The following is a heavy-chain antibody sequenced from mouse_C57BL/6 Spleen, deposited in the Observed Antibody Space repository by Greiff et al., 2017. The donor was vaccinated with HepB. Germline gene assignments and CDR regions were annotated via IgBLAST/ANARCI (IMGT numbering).Heavy chain of an antibody. V-gene: IGHV8-8*01. CDR2: IWWDDDK. Sequence: QVTLKECGPGILQPSQTLSLTCSFSGFSLSTFGMGVGWIRQPSGKGLEWLAHIWWDDDKYYNPALKSRLTISKDTSKNQVFLKIANVDTADTATYYCARIGPDYYGSSYPWFAYWGQGTLVTVSA. CDR1: GFSLSTFGMG. D-gene: IGHD1-1*01. CDR3: ARIGPDYYGSSYPWFAY. J-gene: IGHJ3*01.